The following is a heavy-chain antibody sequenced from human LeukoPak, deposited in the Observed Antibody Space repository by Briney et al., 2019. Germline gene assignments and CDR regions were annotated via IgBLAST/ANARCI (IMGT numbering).Heavy chain of an antibody. CDR1: GFTFSSYG. D-gene: IGHD2-2*01. V-gene: IGHV3-30*02. CDR2: IHFDGSTK. J-gene: IGHJ4*02. CDR3: AKDQCTRTSCDGYPGY. Sequence: PGGSLRLSCAASGFTFSSYGMHWVRQAPGKGLEWVAFIHFDGSTKYSGDSVQGRFTIYRDNSRNILYLQMNNLRPEDTAFYYCAKDQCTRTSCDGYPGYWGQGTLVTVSS.